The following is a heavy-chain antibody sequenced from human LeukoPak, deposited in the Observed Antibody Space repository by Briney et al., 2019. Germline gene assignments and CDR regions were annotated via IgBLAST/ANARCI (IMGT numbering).Heavy chain of an antibody. CDR1: EFSVGSNY. CDR3: TSTYCSGGSCYATGDYYYYMDV. Sequence: GGSLRLSCAASEFSVGSNYMTWVREAPEKRLEWVGRIKSKTEGGTTDYAVRVKGRLTIARDDSKNTLYLQMNSLKTEDTAVYYCTSTYCSGGSCYATGDYYYYMDVWGKGTTVTVSS. J-gene: IGHJ6*03. CDR2: IKSKTEGGTT. V-gene: IGHV3-15*01. D-gene: IGHD2-15*01.